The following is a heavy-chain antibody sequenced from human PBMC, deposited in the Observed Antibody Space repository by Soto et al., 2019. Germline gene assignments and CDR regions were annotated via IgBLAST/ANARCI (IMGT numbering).Heavy chain of an antibody. D-gene: IGHD6-13*01. J-gene: IGHJ6*02. CDR3: AKVRGDIAAAGYYYYYGMDV. CDR2: ISYDGSNK. V-gene: IGHV3-30-3*01. Sequence: GGSLRLSCAASGFTFSSYAMHWVRQAPGKGLEWVAVISYDGSNKYYADSVKGRFTISRDNSKNTLYLQMNSLRAEDTAVYYCAKVRGDIAAAGYYYYYGMDVWGQGTTVTVSS. CDR1: GFTFSSYA.